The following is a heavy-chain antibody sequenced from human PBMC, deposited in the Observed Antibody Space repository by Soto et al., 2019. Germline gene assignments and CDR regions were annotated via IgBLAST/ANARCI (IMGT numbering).Heavy chain of an antibody. CDR1: GYKVSTWHNFTSYW. J-gene: IGHJ6*02. CDR2: IYPGDSDT. CDR3: ARLGFNYDFLSGYYNVQHYYGIDV. D-gene: IGHD3-3*01. V-gene: IGHV5-51*01. Sequence: GESRKIYGRGSGYKVSTWHNFTSYWIAWVRQMPGEGLEWMGIIYPGDSDTRYSPSFQGQVTISADKSINSVYLQWSSLKASDTATYYCARLGFNYDFLSGYYNVQHYYGIDVWGQGSTVTVSS.